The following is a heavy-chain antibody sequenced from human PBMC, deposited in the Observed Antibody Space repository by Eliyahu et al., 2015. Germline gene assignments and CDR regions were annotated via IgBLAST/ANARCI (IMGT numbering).Heavy chain of an antibody. CDR3: ARGPSGWLDGNWFDP. J-gene: IGHJ5*02. V-gene: IGHV1-18*01. CDR2: ISAYNGNT. CDR1: GYXFXXYG. D-gene: IGHD6-19*01. Sequence: QVQLVQSGAEVKKPGASVKVXCKXSGYXFXXYGISWVRQAPGXGLEWMGWISAYNGNTNYAQKLQGRVTMTTDTSTSTAYMELRTLRSDDTAVYYCARGPSGWLDGNWFDPWGQGTLVTVSS.